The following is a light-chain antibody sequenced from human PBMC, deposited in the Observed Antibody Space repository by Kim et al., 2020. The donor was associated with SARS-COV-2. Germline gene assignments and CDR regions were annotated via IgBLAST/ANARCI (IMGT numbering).Light chain of an antibody. V-gene: IGKV1-5*03. CDR1: QSISSW. Sequence: ASLGDRVTMTCRASQSISSWLAWYQQKPGKAPKPLIYKASSLESGVPSRFSGSGSGTEFTLTINSLQPDDFATYYCQQYNNYSPLTFGGGTKLEI. CDR3: QQYNNYSPLT. CDR2: KAS. J-gene: IGKJ4*01.